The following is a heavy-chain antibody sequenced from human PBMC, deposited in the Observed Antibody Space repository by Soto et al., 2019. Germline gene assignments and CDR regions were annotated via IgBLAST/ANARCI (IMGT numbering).Heavy chain of an antibody. CDR2: IYYSGST. J-gene: IGHJ6*04. CDR3: AGLGGYYHLQDV. CDR1: GGSISSYY. Sequence: SETLSLTCTVSGGSISSYYWTGIRQPPGKGLEWIGYIYYSGSTNYNPSLKSRVTISVATSKTQFSLKLSSVTAADTAVYYCAGLGGYYHLQDVRGKGTTVTVSS. V-gene: IGHV4-59*08. D-gene: IGHD3-22*01.